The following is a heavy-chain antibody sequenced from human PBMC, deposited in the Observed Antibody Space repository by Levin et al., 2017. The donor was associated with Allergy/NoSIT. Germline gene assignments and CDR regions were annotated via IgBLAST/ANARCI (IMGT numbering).Heavy chain of an antibody. Sequence: GESLKISCAASGFTFSSYGMHWVRQAPGKGLEWVAVISYDGSNKYYADSVKGRFTISRDNSKNTLYLQMNSLRAEDTAVYYCAKGPSATMIVVVMSPLRRWGQGTLVTVSS. V-gene: IGHV3-30*18. CDR1: GFTFSSYG. J-gene: IGHJ4*02. D-gene: IGHD3-22*01. CDR3: AKGPSATMIVVVMSPLRR. CDR2: ISYDGSNK.